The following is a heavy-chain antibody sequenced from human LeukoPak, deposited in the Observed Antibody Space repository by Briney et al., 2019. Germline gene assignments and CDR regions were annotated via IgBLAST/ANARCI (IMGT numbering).Heavy chain of an antibody. CDR2: TYYRSKWYN. Sequence: SQTLSLTCAISGDSVSSNSAAWNWIRQSPSRGLEWLGRTYYRSKWYNDYAVSVKSRITINPGTSKNQFPLQLNSVTPEDTAVYYCARDWYSSGRSPWFDPWGQGTLVTVSS. CDR1: GDSVSSNSAA. D-gene: IGHD6-19*01. CDR3: ARDWYSSGRSPWFDP. V-gene: IGHV6-1*01. J-gene: IGHJ5*02.